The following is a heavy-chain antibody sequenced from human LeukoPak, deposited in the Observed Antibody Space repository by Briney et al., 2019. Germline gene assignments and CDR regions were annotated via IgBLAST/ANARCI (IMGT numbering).Heavy chain of an antibody. CDR3: AVAVAGPAFDY. V-gene: IGHV1-18*01. Sequence: ASVKVSCKASGYTFTSYGISWVRQAPGQGLEWMGWISAYNGNTNYAQKLQGRVTMTTDTSTSTAYMEPRSLRSEDTAVYYCAVAVAGPAFDYWGQGTLVTVSS. J-gene: IGHJ4*02. D-gene: IGHD6-19*01. CDR2: ISAYNGNT. CDR1: GYTFTSYG.